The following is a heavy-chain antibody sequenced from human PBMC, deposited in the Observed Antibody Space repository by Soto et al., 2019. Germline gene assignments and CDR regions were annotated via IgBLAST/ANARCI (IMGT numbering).Heavy chain of an antibody. CDR3: TKNHVWGTYRSDAFDI. CDR2: IRSKAYGGTT. D-gene: IGHD3-16*02. CDR1: GFTFGDYA. J-gene: IGHJ3*02. Sequence: HPGGSLRLSCTTSGFTFGDYAMSWVRQAPGKGLEWVGFIRSKAYGGTTEYAASVKGRFTISRDDSKSIAYLQMSSLKTEDTAVYYCTKNHVWGTYRSDAFDIWGQGTMVTVSS. V-gene: IGHV3-49*04.